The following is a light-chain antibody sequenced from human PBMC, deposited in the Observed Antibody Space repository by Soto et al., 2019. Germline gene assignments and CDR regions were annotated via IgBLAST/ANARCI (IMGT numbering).Light chain of an antibody. CDR2: GAS. Sequence: ELVLTQSPGTLSLSPGERATLSCRASQSVTSSSFAWYQKKPHQAPRLLVYGASRSATGIPDRFSGGGSGEDITLTISSLEPHDFAKYYCHQYGSSPLTFGGGTMVEIK. V-gene: IGKV3-20*01. J-gene: IGKJ4*01. CDR3: HQYGSSPLT. CDR1: QSVTSSS.